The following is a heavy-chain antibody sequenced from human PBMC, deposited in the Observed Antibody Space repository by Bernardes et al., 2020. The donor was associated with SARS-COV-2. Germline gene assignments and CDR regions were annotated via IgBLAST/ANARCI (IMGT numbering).Heavy chain of an antibody. V-gene: IGHV5-51*01. D-gene: IGHD3-9*01. CDR2: IFPGDSDT. CDR1: GYSFRNYW. CDR3: SRVENDDILTGYYYRYQYGMDV. J-gene: IGHJ6*02. Sequence: GESLKISCKASGYSFRNYWIGWVRQMPGKGLEWMGIIFPGDSDTKYSPSFQGQVTISADESINTAYLQWSSLQASDTAMYYCSRVENDDILTGYYYRYQYGMDVWGQGTTVTVSS.